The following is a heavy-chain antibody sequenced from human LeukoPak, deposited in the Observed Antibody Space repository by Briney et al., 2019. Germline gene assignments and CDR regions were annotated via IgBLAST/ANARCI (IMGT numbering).Heavy chain of an antibody. V-gene: IGHV6-1*01. J-gene: IGHJ4*02. Sequence: SQTLSLTCAVSGDSVSSSSVAWNWIRQTPSRGLEWLGRTYYRSKWYIEYAESVRSRMTINADTSKNQFSLQLISVSPEDTAVYYCAREREHSFDYWAREPWSPSPQ. CDR3: AREREHSFDY. D-gene: IGHD1/OR15-1a*01. CDR2: TYYRSKWYI. CDR1: GDSVSSSSVA.